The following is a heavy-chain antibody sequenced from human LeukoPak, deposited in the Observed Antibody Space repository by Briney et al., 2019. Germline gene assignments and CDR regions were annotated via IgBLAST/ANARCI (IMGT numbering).Heavy chain of an antibody. Sequence: GGSLRLSCAASGFTFDDYAMHWFRQAPGKGREWVSLISGDGGSTYYADSVKGRFTISRDNSKTSLYLQMNSLRTEDTALYYCAKDVYYSFDYWGQGTLVTVSS. CDR3: AKDVYYSFDY. CDR1: GFTFDDYA. CDR2: ISGDGGST. D-gene: IGHD1-14*01. V-gene: IGHV3-43*02. J-gene: IGHJ4*02.